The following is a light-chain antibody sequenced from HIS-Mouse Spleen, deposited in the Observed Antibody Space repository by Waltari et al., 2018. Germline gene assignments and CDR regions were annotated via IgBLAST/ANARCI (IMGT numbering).Light chain of an antibody. CDR1: QSVLYSSNNKNY. CDR3: QQYYSTPPFT. Sequence: DIVMTQSPDSLAVSLSERATINCKSSQSVLYSSNNKNYLAWYQQKPGQPPKLLIYWASTRESGVPDRFSGSGSGTDFTLTISSLQAEDVAVYYCQQYYSTPPFTFGPGTKVDIK. J-gene: IGKJ3*01. V-gene: IGKV4-1*01. CDR2: WAS.